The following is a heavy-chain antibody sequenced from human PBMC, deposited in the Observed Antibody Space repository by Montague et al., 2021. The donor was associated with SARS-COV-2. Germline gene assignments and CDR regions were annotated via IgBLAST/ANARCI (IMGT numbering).Heavy chain of an antibody. CDR2: ITGRGSDT. V-gene: IGHV3-23*01. D-gene: IGHD2-15*01. Sequence: SLRLSCAASGFSFSSFVMSWVRQSPVKGLEWVSAITGRGSDTYYXDSXPGRFTISRDNSKNTLYLQMNGLRDDDTAVYYCVKFGDCTGGSCYGFFDYWGQGALVTVPS. CDR3: VKFGDCTGGSCYGFFDY. J-gene: IGHJ4*02. CDR1: GFSFSSFV.